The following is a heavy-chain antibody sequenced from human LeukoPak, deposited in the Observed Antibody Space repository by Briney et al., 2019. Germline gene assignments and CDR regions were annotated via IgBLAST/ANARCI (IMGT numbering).Heavy chain of an antibody. CDR1: GFTFSIYP. D-gene: IGHD3-10*01. CDR3: AKRPLWFGGQSGYFDY. Sequence: GGSLTLSCAASGFTFSIYPMIWVRQAPGKGLEWVSSISGSGGSTYYANAVKGRFTISRDNSKNTLYLQMNSLRAEDTAVYYCAKRPLWFGGQSGYFDYWGQGTLVTVSS. J-gene: IGHJ4*02. V-gene: IGHV3-23*01. CDR2: ISGSGGST.